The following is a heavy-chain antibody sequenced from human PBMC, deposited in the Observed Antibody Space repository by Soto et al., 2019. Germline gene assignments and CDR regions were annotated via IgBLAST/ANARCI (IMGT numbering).Heavy chain of an antibody. J-gene: IGHJ6*02. CDR2: MNPNSGNT. V-gene: IGHV1-8*01. Sequence: GASVKVSCKASGYTFTSYDINWVRQATGQGLEWMGWMNPNSGNTGYAQKFQGRVTMTRNTSISTAYMELSSLRSEDTAVYYCARGEHIVVVPAEKNYYYYYDRDVWGQGTTVTVSS. D-gene: IGHD2-2*01. CDR1: GYTFTSYD. CDR3: ARGEHIVVVPAEKNYYYYYDRDV.